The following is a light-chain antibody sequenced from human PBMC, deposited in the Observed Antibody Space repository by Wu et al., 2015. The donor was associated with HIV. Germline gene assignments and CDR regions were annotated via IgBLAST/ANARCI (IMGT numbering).Light chain of an antibody. CDR2: AAS. CDR3: QQHDNLPLT. J-gene: IGKJ3*01. CDR1: QSVASY. Sequence: DIQMTQSPSSLSASVGDRVTITCRASQSVASYLNWYQQKPGKAPKLLIYAASTLQSGVPSNFSGSGSGTDFTLTISSLQPEDIATYYCQQHDNLPLTFGPGTKVDI. V-gene: IGKV1-39*01.